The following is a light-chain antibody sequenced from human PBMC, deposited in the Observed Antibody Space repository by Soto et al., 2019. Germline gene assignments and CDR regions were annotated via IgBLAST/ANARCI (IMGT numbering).Light chain of an antibody. V-gene: IGKV1-9*01. Sequence: DIQMTQSPSTLSGSVGDRVTITCRASQGISSSLAWYQQKPGEAPKLLIYAASTLQSGVQSRFSGSGYGTEFTLTIRSLQPEDFASYYCKLLANFPLTFGQGTRLEI. J-gene: IGKJ5*01. CDR1: QGISSS. CDR2: AAS. CDR3: KLLANFPLT.